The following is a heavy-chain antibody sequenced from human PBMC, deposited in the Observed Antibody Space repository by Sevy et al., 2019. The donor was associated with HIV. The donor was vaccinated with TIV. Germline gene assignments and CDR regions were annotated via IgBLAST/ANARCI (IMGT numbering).Heavy chain of an antibody. Sequence: GGSLRLSCAASGFTFNIYAMSWVRQAPGKGLEWVSAISGNGVNTKSADSVKGRFTISRDNSKNRLYLHMDNLRAEDTAIYYCAKQPSSFEDWGQGTLVTVSS. V-gene: IGHV3-23*01. CDR1: GFTFNIYA. CDR2: ISGNGVNT. J-gene: IGHJ4*02. CDR3: AKQPSSFED.